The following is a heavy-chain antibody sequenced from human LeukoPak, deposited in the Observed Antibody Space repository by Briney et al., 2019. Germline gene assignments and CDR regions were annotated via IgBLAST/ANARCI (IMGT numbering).Heavy chain of an antibody. Sequence: GGSLRLSCAASGITFRSYGMHWVRQAPGKGLEWVAFIWYDGSNKYYADSVKGRFTISRDNSRNTLFLQMNSLRAEDTAVYYCAKDRYSYAFEYSDSWGQGTLVTVSS. CDR1: GITFRSYG. V-gene: IGHV3-30*02. D-gene: IGHD5-18*01. CDR3: AKDRYSYAFEYSDS. J-gene: IGHJ4*02. CDR2: IWYDGSNK.